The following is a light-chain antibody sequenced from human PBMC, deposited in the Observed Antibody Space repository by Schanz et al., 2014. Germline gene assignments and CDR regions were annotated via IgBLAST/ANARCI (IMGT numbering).Light chain of an antibody. CDR1: QSVSSY. J-gene: IGKJ3*01. CDR2: GAS. CDR3: QQYGSSIT. Sequence: EIVLTQSPATLSLSPGERATLSCRASQSVSSYLAWYQQKPGQAPRLLIYGASRRATGIPDRFSGSGSGTDFTLTINRLEPEDFAVYYCQQYGSSITFGPGTKVEIK. V-gene: IGKV3-20*01.